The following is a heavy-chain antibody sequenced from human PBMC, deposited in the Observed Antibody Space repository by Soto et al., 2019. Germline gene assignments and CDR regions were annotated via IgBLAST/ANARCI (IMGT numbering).Heavy chain of an antibody. CDR2: IIPLFGTA. Sequence: QVQLVQSGAEVKQPGSSVKVSCKTSGGTFSTYAIYWVRQAPGQGLEWMGAIIPLFGTADYAQKFQGRVTITADESTSTAYMELSSLRSEDTAVYYCARPKGSYSSGYYYFVYWGQGTLVTGTS. D-gene: IGHD6-19*01. CDR1: GGTFSTYA. V-gene: IGHV1-69*01. CDR3: ARPKGSYSSGYYYFVY. J-gene: IGHJ4*02.